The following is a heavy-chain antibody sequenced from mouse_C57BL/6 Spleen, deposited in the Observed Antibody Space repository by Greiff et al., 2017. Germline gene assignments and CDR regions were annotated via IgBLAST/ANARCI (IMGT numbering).Heavy chain of an antibody. J-gene: IGHJ2*01. V-gene: IGHV3-6*01. CDR3: ARDQSPFDYYGSRGDY. CDR2: ISYDGSN. D-gene: IGHD1-1*01. CDR1: GYSITSGYY. Sequence: VQLKESGPGLVKPSQSLSLTCSVTGYSITSGYYWNWIRQFPGNKLEWMGYISYDGSNNYNPSLKNRISITRDTSKNQFFLKLNSVTTEDTATYYCARDQSPFDYYGSRGDYWGQGTTLTVSS.